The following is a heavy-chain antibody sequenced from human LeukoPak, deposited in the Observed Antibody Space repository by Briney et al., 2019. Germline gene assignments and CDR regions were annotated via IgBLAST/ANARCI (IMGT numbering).Heavy chain of an antibody. CDR1: GESIRTYY. J-gene: IGHJ4*02. CDR2: IYGRGST. Sequence: SETLSLTCTVSGESIRTYYWSWIRQPPGKGLEWIGYIYGRGSTNYNPSLESRVTISVDRSKNQFSLNLTSVTAADTAVYYCARYWQRDDYYFDYWGQGTLVTVSS. D-gene: IGHD3-10*01. CDR3: ARYWQRDDYYFDY. V-gene: IGHV4-4*09.